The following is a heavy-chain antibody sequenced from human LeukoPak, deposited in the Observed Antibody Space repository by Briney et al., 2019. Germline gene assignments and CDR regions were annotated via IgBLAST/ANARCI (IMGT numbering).Heavy chain of an antibody. CDR1: GFTFSSYG. J-gene: IGHJ4*02. Sequence: GGTLRLSCAASGFTFSSYGMSWVRQAPAKGLEWVSAISGSGGSTYYADSVKGRFTISRDNSKNTLYLQMNSLRAEDTAVYYCAKDYEEYGILTGWFDYWGQGTLVTVSS. CDR3: AKDYEEYGILTGWFDY. D-gene: IGHD3-9*01. CDR2: ISGSGGST. V-gene: IGHV3-23*01.